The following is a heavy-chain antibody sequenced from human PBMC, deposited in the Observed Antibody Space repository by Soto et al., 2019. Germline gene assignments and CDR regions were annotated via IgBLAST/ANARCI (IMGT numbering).Heavy chain of an antibody. CDR2: IYYSGST. Sequence: NPSETLSLTCTVSGGSISSYYWSWIRQPPGKGLEWIGYIYYSGSTNYNPSLKSRVTISVDTSKNQFSLKLSSVTAADTAVYYCARAPYYYDSSGYYGAYYYYGMDVWGQGTTVTVSS. V-gene: IGHV4-59*01. CDR1: GGSISSYY. J-gene: IGHJ6*02. CDR3: ARAPYYYDSSGYYGAYYYYGMDV. D-gene: IGHD3-22*01.